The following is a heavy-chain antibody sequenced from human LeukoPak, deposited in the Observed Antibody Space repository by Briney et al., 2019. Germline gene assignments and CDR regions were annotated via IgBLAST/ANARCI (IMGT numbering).Heavy chain of an antibody. J-gene: IGHJ4*02. CDR3: ARVSSNPYRRGYYHFYY. D-gene: IGHD1-26*01. V-gene: IGHV3-21*01. CDR2: ISSTVDYT. Sequence: PGGSLRLSCADSGFAFNTYTMNWVRQTPGEGLEWVSSISSTVDYTYHADSMEGPFTPSTDKARNLLYLHVNSLRAEDSAMYFCARVSSNPYRRGYYHFYYWGQGTLVTVSS. CDR1: GFAFNTYT.